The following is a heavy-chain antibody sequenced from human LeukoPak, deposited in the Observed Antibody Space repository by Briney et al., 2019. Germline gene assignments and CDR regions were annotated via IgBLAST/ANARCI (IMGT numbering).Heavy chain of an antibody. Sequence: SETLSLTCAVYGGSFSGYYWSWIRQPPGKGLERIGEINHSGSTNYNPSLKSRVTISVDTSKNQFSLKLSSVTAADTAVYYCARGARVVVPAAIGHYYYYGMDVWGQGTTVTVSS. V-gene: IGHV4-34*01. D-gene: IGHD2-2*01. CDR2: INHSGST. CDR1: GGSFSGYY. J-gene: IGHJ6*02. CDR3: ARGARVVVPAAIGHYYYYGMDV.